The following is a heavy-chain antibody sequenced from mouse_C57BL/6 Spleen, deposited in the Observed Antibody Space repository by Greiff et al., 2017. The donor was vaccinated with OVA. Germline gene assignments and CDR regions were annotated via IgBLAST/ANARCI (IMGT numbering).Heavy chain of an antibody. J-gene: IGHJ4*01. D-gene: IGHD2-1*01. CDR1: GYSFTGYY. CDR2: INPSTGGT. CDR3: ARYGNYVNAMDY. Sequence: VQLKESGPELVKPGASVKISCKASGYSFTGYYMNWVKQSPEKSLEWIGEINPSTGGTTYNQKFKAKATLTVDKSSSTAYMQLNSLTSEDSAVYYCARYGNYVNAMDYWGQRTSVTVSS. V-gene: IGHV1-42*01.